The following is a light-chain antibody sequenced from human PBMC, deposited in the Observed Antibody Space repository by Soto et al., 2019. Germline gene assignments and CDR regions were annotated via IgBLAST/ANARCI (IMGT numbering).Light chain of an antibody. J-gene: IGKJ4*01. V-gene: IGKV3-20*01. CDR3: QQYARLPLT. CDR1: QSVRSNY. CDR2: GAS. Sequence: EIVLTQSPGTLSLSSGERATLSCRASQSVRSNYLAWYQQKPGQAPRLLIYGASSRATGIPDRFGGSGSGPDFTLTSSRLEPEDFAVYYCQQYARLPLTFGGGTKVEIK.